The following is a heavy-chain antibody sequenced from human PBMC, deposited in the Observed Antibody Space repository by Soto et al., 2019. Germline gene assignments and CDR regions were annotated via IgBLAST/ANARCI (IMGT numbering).Heavy chain of an antibody. CDR2: IIPIFGTA. CDR1: GGTFSSYA. D-gene: IGHD2-15*01. CDR3: VRVCFSGGSCSSHAFDP. V-gene: IGHV1-69*13. Sequence: SVKVSCKASGGTFSSYAISWVRQAPGQGLEWMGGIIPIFGTANYAQKFQGRVTITADESTSTAYMELSSLRSEDTAVYYCVRVCFSGGSCSSHAFDPWGQGTLVTVSS. J-gene: IGHJ5*02.